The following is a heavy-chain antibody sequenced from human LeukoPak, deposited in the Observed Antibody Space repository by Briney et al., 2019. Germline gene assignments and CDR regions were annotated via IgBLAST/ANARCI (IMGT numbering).Heavy chain of an antibody. CDR2: IWPSGST. CDR3: ARESPDNPYYFDY. Sequence: SETLSLTCSVSGGSISSGPYFWSWIRQSPGQGLEWIGYIWPSGSTNYNPSLKSRVTISVDRSKNQFSLKLSSVTAADTAVYYCARESPDNPYYFDYWGQGTLVTVSS. CDR1: GGSISSGPYF. J-gene: IGHJ4*02. D-gene: IGHD1-14*01. V-gene: IGHV4-30-2*06.